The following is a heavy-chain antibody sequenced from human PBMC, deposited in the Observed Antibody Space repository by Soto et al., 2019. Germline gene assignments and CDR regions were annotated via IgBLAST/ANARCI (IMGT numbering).Heavy chain of an antibody. CDR2: IKSKTDGGTT. Sequence: LRLSCAASGFTFSNAWMSWVRQAPGKGLEWVGRIKSKTDGGTTDYAAPVKGRFTISRDDSKNTLYLQMNSLKTEDTAVYYCTTDQDCSGGSCYYGMDVWGQGTTVTVSS. CDR3: TTDQDCSGGSCYYGMDV. J-gene: IGHJ6*02. D-gene: IGHD2-15*01. CDR1: GFTFSNAW. V-gene: IGHV3-15*01.